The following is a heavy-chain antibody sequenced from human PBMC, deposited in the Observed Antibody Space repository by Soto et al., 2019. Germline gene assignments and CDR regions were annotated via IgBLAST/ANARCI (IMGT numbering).Heavy chain of an antibody. D-gene: IGHD4-17*01. V-gene: IGHV4-34*01. J-gene: IGHJ4*02. CDR3: ARGLPDHDYGDYAGGEDGTQVEDY. CDR2: INHSGST. CDR1: GGSFSGYY. Sequence: SETLSLTCAVYGGSFSGYYWSWIRQPPGKGLEWIGEINHSGSTNYNPSLKSRVTISVGTSKNQFSLKLGSVTAADTAVYYCARGLPDHDYGDYAGGEDGTQVEDYWGQGTLVTVSS.